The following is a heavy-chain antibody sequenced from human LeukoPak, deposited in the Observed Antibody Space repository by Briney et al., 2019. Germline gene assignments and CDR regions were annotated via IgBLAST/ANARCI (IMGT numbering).Heavy chain of an antibody. D-gene: IGHD3-3*01. Sequence: SETLSLTCAVYGGSFSGYYWSWIRQPPGKGLEWMGEFHHSGSTNYNPSLKSRVTISVDTSKNQFSLKLSSVTAADTAVYYCARGQGAEYYDFWSGYYTGAFDIWGQGTMVTVSS. J-gene: IGHJ3*02. V-gene: IGHV4-34*01. CDR2: FHHSGST. CDR3: ARGQGAEYYDFWSGYYTGAFDI. CDR1: GGSFSGYY.